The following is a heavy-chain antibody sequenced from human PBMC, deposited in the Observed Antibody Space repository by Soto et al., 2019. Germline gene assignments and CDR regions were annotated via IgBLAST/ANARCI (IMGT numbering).Heavy chain of an antibody. CDR2: IHHSEST. CDR3: ARTSYYDSTGYYNMDV. V-gene: IGHV4-4*02. Sequence: LSLTCAISGGSISSNNWWTWVRQSPGKGLEWIGEIHHSESTNYNPSLNSRVTISVDKSKNQFSLKLTSVTAADTADYYCARTSYYDSTGYYNMDVWGQGTTVTVSS. D-gene: IGHD3-22*01. CDR1: GGSISSNNW. J-gene: IGHJ6*02.